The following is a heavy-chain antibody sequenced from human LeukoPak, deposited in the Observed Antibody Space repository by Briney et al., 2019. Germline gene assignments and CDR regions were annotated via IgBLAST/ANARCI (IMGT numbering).Heavy chain of an antibody. Sequence: GGSLTLTXAASVLTFSSYSMSWVRQAPGKGLEWVAAISGSGGSTYYADSVKGRFTNSRDNSKNTLYLQMNSLRAEDTAVYYCAKAATVTTPEDYWGQGTLVTVSS. D-gene: IGHD4-17*01. V-gene: IGHV3-23*01. CDR3: AKAATVTTPEDY. CDR2: ISGSGGST. CDR1: VLTFSSYS. J-gene: IGHJ4*02.